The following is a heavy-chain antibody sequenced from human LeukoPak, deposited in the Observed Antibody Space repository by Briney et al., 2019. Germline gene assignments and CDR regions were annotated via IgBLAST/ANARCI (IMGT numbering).Heavy chain of an antibody. J-gene: IGHJ4*02. V-gene: IGHV3-30*02. Sequence: GGSLRLSCAASGFTFSSYGMHWVRQAPGKGLEWVAFIRDDGSNKYYADSVKGRFTISRDNSKNTLYLQMNSLRAEDTAVYYCAKDPRWVVVVPGWYFDYWGQGTLVTVSS. CDR1: GFTFSSYG. CDR3: AKDPRWVVVVPGWYFDY. CDR2: IRDDGSNK. D-gene: IGHD2-2*01.